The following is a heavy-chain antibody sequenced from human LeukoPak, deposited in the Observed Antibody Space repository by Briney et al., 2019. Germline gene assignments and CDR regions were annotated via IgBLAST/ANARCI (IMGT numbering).Heavy chain of an antibody. D-gene: IGHD5-12*01. CDR1: GFTFSDYY. CDR3: ASGRGCDDAFDI. CDR2: ITSSGSNI. V-gene: IGHV3-11*04. J-gene: IGHJ3*02. Sequence: GGSLRLSCAASGFTFSDYYMSWIRQAPGKGLEWVSYITSSGSNIYYADSVKGRFTISRDNAKNSLYLQMNSLRAEDAAVYYCASGRGCDDAFDIWGQGTMVTVSS.